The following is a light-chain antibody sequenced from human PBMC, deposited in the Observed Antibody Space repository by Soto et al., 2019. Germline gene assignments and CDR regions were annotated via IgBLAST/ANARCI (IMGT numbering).Light chain of an antibody. CDR2: GAS. CDR1: QSVTNNY. J-gene: IGKJ4*01. Sequence: EIVLAQSPGTLSLSPGERATLSCRASQSVTNNYLAWYQQKPGQAPRLLIDGASSRATGVPDRFSGTGSGTDFTLTISRLEPEDFAVYYCQQHDTSPLTFGGGTKV. CDR3: QQHDTSPLT. V-gene: IGKV3-20*01.